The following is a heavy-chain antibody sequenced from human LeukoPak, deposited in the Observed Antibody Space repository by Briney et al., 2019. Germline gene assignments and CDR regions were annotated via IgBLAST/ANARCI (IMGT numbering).Heavy chain of an antibody. CDR3: ARDKSPPFSSNRYYYGMDV. CDR1: GGSISSSNW. V-gene: IGHV4-4*02. Sequence: SETLSLTCAVSGGSISSSNWWSWVRPSPGEGLEGIGEIYHSGSNNYNPSLKSRVTISLDKPKKQLSLQLSSVTAADTAVYYCARDKSPPFSSNRYYYGMDVWGKGTTVTVSS. J-gene: IGHJ6*04. CDR2: IYHSGSN. D-gene: IGHD6-13*01.